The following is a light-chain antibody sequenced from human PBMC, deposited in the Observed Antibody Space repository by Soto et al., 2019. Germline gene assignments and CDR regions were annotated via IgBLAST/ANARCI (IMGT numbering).Light chain of an antibody. CDR1: SSDVGGYNY. CDR2: EVS. J-gene: IGLJ2*01. V-gene: IGLV2-8*01. CDR3: SSLAGSSTHEV. Sequence: QSALTQPPSASGSPGQSVTISCTGTSSDVGGYNYVSWYQQHPGKAPKLIIFEVSNRPSGVPDRFSGSKSGNTASLTVSGLQAEDEADYYCSSLAGSSTHEVFGAGTKLTVL.